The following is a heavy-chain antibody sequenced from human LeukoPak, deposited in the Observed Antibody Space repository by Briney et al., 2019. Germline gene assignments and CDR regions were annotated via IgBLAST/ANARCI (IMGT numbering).Heavy chain of an antibody. CDR3: ARDLSIDVGSGNFGF. V-gene: IGHV3-7*01. D-gene: IGHD3-10*01. J-gene: IGHJ4*02. Sequence: PGGSPRLSCAASGFTLSSYWMSWVRQAPGKGLEWVAKMKQDGSGKYYVDSVKGRFTISRDNAKNPLYLQMNSLRAEDTAVYYCARDLSIDVGSGNFGFWGQGTLVTVSS. CDR2: MKQDGSGK. CDR1: GFTLSSYW.